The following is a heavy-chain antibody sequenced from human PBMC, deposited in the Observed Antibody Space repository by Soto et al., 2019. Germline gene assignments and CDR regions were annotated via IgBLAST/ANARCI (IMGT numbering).Heavy chain of an antibody. Sequence: GSSVKVSCKASGGTFSSYAISLLRQAPGQWLEFMVGIIPIFGTANYAQKLQGRVTMTRDTSISTAYMELSRLRSDDTAVYYCARDQAAAGTSNYYYYGMDVWGQGTTVTVSS. J-gene: IGHJ6*02. V-gene: IGHV1-69*05. CDR2: IIPIFGTA. CDR1: GGTFSSYA. CDR3: ARDQAAAGTSNYYYYGMDV. D-gene: IGHD6-13*01.